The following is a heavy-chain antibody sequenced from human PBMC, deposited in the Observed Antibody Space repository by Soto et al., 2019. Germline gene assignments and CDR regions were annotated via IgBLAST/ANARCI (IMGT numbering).Heavy chain of an antibody. CDR3: ARVQTGGYDILTGPPFDY. Sequence: GASVKVSCKASGYTFTTYAIHWVRQAPGQRLEWMGWINAGNGNTRYSQSFQGRVTITTDTSASTAYMDLNSLRAEDTAVYYCARVQTGGYDILTGPPFDYWGQGTLVTVSS. J-gene: IGHJ4*02. V-gene: IGHV1-3*01. CDR2: INAGNGNT. D-gene: IGHD3-9*01. CDR1: GYTFTTYA.